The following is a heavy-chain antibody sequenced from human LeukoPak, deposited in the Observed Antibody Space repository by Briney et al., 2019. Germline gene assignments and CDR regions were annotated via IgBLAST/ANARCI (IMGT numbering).Heavy chain of an antibody. CDR1: GGSISSGSYY. CDR2: IYTSGST. D-gene: IGHD2-2*01. CDR3: ARGRSLGSTYYFDY. Sequence: SQTLSLTCTVSGGSISSGSYYWSWIRPPAGKGLEWIGRIYTSGSTNYNPSLKSRVTISVDTSKNQFSLKLSSVTAADTAVYYCARGRSLGSTYYFDYWGQGALVTVSS. J-gene: IGHJ4*02. V-gene: IGHV4-61*02.